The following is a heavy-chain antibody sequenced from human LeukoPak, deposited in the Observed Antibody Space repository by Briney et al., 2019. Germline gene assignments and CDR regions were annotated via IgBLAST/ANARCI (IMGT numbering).Heavy chain of an antibody. V-gene: IGHV4-59*08. CDR2: IHYSGST. D-gene: IGHD6-13*01. CDR1: GVSISSYY. Sequence: SETLSLTCAVSGVSISSYYWSWIRQPPGKGLEWIGYIHYSGSTNYNPSLKSRVTISVETSKNQFSLRLSSVTAADTAVYYCARLIRDHSLNHYFDYWGQGTLVTVSS. CDR3: ARLIRDHSLNHYFDY. J-gene: IGHJ4*02.